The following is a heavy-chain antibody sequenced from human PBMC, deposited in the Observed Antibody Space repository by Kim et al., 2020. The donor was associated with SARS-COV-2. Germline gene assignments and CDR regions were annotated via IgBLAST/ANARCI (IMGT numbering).Heavy chain of an antibody. CDR3: VKLDLT. Sequence: SNGGSTYYADSVKGRFTISRDNSKTTLYLQMSSLRAEDTAVYYCVKLDLTWGQGTLVTVSS. D-gene: IGHD2-21*01. CDR2: SNGGST. J-gene: IGHJ5*02. V-gene: IGHV3-64D*09.